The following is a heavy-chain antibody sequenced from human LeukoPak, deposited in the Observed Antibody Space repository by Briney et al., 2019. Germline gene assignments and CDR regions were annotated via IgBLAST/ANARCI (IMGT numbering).Heavy chain of an antibody. D-gene: IGHD4-23*01. CDR3: AREVSRWPYYFDY. Sequence: SETLSLTCTVSGGSISSGDYYWSWIRQPPGKGLEWIGYIYYSGSTYYNPSLKSRVTISVDTSKNQFSLKLSSVTAADTAVYYCAREVSRWPYYFDYWGQGTLVRLL. CDR2: IYYSGST. J-gene: IGHJ4*02. V-gene: IGHV4-30-4*01. CDR1: GGSISSGDYY.